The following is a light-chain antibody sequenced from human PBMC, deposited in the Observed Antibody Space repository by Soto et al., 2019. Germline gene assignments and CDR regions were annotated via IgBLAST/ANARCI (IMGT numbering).Light chain of an antibody. J-gene: IGLJ2*01. V-gene: IGLV1-40*01. CDR1: SSNIGAGYD. CDR3: QSYDSSLSGAV. CDR2: SNS. Sequence: QSVLTQPPSVSGAPGQRVTIPCTGSSSNIGAGYDVHWYKQVPGTAPKLLIYSNSIRPSGVPDRFSGSKSGASASLAITGLQVDDEADYYCQSYDSSLSGAVFGGGTKVT.